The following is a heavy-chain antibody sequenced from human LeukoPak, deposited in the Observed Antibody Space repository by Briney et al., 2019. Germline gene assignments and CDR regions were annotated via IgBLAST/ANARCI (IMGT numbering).Heavy chain of an antibody. J-gene: IGHJ4*02. D-gene: IGHD6-13*01. CDR3: AREGAAADPDY. Sequence: GGPLRLSCAASGFIFSYYSMNWVRQAPGKGLEWVSSISSSSNYINYADSVKGRFTISRDNAKKSLYLQMNSLRVEDTAVYYCAREGAAADPDYWGQGTLVTVSS. CDR1: GFIFSYYS. CDR2: ISSSSNYI. V-gene: IGHV3-21*01.